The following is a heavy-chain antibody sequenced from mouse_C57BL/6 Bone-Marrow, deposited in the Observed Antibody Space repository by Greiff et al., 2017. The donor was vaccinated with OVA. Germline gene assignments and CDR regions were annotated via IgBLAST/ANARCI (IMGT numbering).Heavy chain of an antibody. J-gene: IGHJ3*01. CDR2: ISNGGGST. D-gene: IGHD1-1*01. CDR1: GFTFSDYY. V-gene: IGHV5-12*01. Sequence: EVQRVESGGGLVQPGGSLKLSCAASGFTFSDYYMYWVRQTPEKRLEWVAYISNGGGSTYYPDTVKGRFTISRDNAKNTLYLQMSRLKSEDTAMYYCARYDYGSSPWFAYWGQGTLVTVSA. CDR3: ARYDYGSSPWFAY.